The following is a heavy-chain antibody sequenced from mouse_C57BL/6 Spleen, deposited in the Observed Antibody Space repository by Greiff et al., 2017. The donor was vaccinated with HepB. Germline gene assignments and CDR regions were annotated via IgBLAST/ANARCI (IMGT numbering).Heavy chain of an antibody. V-gene: IGHV1-7*01. CDR2: IDPDGGYT. J-gene: IGHJ3*01. D-gene: IGHD2-2*01. CDR1: GYNFNSYC. Sequence: QVQLQQSGAELVKPGASVKLSCKASGYNFNSYCMHWVKQRPGQGLEWIGWIDPDGGYTKYNQKFKDKATMTADTSSSPAYMQLSSLTYEDSAVYYCARWGYDGWFAYWGHGALVTVSA. CDR3: ARWGYDGWFAY.